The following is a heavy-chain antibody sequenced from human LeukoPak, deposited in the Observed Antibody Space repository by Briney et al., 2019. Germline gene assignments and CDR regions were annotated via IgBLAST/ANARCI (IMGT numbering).Heavy chain of an antibody. Sequence: GGFLRLSCAASGFIFSTYGMHWVRQAPGKGLEWVAFIRSDGSDKSYAGSVRGRFTISRDNSKNTLYLQMNTLRTEDTAVYYCGKHDSSSDFWGQGTLVTVSS. CDR2: IRSDGSDK. CDR3: GKHDSSSDF. V-gene: IGHV3-30*02. CDR1: GFIFSTYG. J-gene: IGHJ4*02. D-gene: IGHD3-22*01.